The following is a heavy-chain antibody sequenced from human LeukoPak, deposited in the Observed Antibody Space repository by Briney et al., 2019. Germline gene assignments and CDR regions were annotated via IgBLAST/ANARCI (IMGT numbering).Heavy chain of an antibody. V-gene: IGHV3-23*01. CDR3: AKDDEDSSSSDY. D-gene: IGHD2-2*01. Sequence: GGSLRLSCAASGFTFSSYAMSWVRQAPGKGLEWVSGISGSGGSRYYADSVKGRFTSSRDNSTNTLSLQMNSLRAEDTAVYYCAKDDEDSSSSDYWDQGTLVTVSA. J-gene: IGHJ4*02. CDR1: GFTFSSYA. CDR2: ISGSGGSR.